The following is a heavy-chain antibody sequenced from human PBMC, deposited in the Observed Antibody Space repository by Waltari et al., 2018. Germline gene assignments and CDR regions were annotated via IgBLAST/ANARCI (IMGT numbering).Heavy chain of an antibody. J-gene: IGHJ4*02. CDR2: IGWNSGAI. V-gene: IGHV3-9*01. Sequence: EVQLVASGGGLVQPGRSLRLSCVGSGFTFDDYAMYWGRQRPGKGLEWVSGIGWNSGAIGYADSVRGRFSTYRDNAKKSLYLQMGRLRPEDTALYYCVKGGWGFGAFYEQHWGQGIQVTVSS. CDR1: GFTFDDYA. CDR3: VKGGWGFGAFYEQH. D-gene: IGHD3-10*01.